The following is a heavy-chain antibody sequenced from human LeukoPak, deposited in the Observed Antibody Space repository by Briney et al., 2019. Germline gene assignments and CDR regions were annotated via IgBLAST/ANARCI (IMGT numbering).Heavy chain of an antibody. D-gene: IGHD3-16*01. CDR3: ARDRAWGNDAFDI. CDR1: GFTVSSNY. CDR2: IYSGGST. J-gene: IGHJ3*02. Sequence: GGSLRLSCAVSGFTVSSNYMSWVRQAPGKGLEWVLVIYSGGSTYYADSVKGRFTISRDNSKNTLYLQMNSLRAEDTAVYYCARDRAWGNDAFDIWGQGTMVTVSS. V-gene: IGHV3-53*01.